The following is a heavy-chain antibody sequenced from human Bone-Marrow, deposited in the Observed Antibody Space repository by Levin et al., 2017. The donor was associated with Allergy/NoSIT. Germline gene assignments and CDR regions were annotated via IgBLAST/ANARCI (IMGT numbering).Heavy chain of an antibody. D-gene: IGHD3-10*01. CDR3: ARREGYYYGSGNYYGMDG. CDR2: IDLSDSYT. J-gene: IGHJ6*02. Sequence: KVSCKGSGYSFTNDWISWVRQMPGKGLEWMGKIDLSDSYTNYSPSFQGHVTISADKSISTAYLQWSSLKASDTAMYYCARREGYYYGSGNYYGMDGWGQGTTVTVSS. CDR1: GYSFTNDW. V-gene: IGHV5-10-1*01.